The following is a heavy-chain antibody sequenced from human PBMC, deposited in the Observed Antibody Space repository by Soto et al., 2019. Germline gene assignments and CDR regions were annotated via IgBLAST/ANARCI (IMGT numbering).Heavy chain of an antibody. J-gene: IGHJ6*02. Sequence: GGSLRLSCAASGFTLSSYAMHWVRQAPGKGLEWEAVISYDGSNKYYADSVKGRFTISRDNSKSTLYLQMNSLRAEDTAVYYCARASVISSGMDVWRQRTTVT. V-gene: IGHV3-30-3*01. CDR3: ARASVISSGMDV. CDR1: GFTLSSYA. D-gene: IGHD2-8*01. CDR2: ISYDGSNK.